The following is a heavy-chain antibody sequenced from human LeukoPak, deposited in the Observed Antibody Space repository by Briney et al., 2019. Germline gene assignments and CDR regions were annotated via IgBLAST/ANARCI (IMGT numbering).Heavy chain of an antibody. CDR3: ARDRGSGSDKAFDI. D-gene: IGHD1-26*01. V-gene: IGHV3-21*01. J-gene: IGHJ3*02. CDR1: GFIFSNYR. CDR2: NSSSSSHI. Sequence: GGSLRLSCAASGFIFSNYRMNWVRQAPGKGLEWVSSNSSSSSHIYYADSVKGRFTISRDNAKNSLYLQMNSLRAEDTAVYYCARDRGSGSDKAFDIWGQGTMVTVSS.